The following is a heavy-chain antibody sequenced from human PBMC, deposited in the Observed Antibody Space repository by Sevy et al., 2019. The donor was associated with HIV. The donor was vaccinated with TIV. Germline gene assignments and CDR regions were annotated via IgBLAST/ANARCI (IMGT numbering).Heavy chain of an antibody. CDR1: GFTFSSYA. Sequence: GESLKISCAASGFTFSSYAMTWVRQAPGKGQEWVSLISGSGGSTFYADSVKGRFTISRDNSKNTLYLQMNSLRADDTAVYYCAKDGGYRSPSLANWGQGTLVTVSS. D-gene: IGHD2-15*01. J-gene: IGHJ4*02. CDR2: ISGSGGST. CDR3: AKDGGYRSPSLAN. V-gene: IGHV3-23*01.